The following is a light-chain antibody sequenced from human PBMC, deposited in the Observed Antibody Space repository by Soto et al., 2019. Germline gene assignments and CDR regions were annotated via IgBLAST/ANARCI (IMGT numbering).Light chain of an antibody. CDR1: QSVLYSSNNKNH. CDR3: QQYYSTPYT. V-gene: IGKV4-1*01. CDR2: LAS. Sequence: DIVMTQSPDSLAVSLGERATINCKSSQSVLYSSNNKNHLAWYQQKQGQPPKLLTYLASTRESGVPDRFSGSGSGTDYTLTNSSLQAEDGAVYYCQQYYSTPYTFGQGTKLEIK. J-gene: IGKJ2*01.